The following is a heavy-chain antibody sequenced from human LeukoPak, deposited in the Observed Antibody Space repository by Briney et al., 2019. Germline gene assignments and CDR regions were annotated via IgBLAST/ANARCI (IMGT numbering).Heavy chain of an antibody. CDR1: GFTFSDYE. Sequence: GGSLRLSCTASGFTFSDYEMNWVRQAPGKGLEWVSYISSGAGSIYYADSVKGRFTISRDNSKNTLYLQMNSLRAEDTAVYYCARDRHDYGDYYYYYGMDVWGQGTTVTVSS. J-gene: IGHJ6*02. CDR2: ISSGAGSI. V-gene: IGHV3-48*01. CDR3: ARDRHDYGDYYYYYGMDV. D-gene: IGHD4-17*01.